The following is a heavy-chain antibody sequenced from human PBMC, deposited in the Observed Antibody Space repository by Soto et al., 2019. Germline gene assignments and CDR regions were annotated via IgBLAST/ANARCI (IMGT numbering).Heavy chain of an antibody. J-gene: IGHJ6*02. CDR3: APLSVSLSGPYGIHV. CDR1: GGSISTYY. CDR2: IYYSGLT. D-gene: IGHD2-15*01. Sequence: SETLSLTCTVSGGSISTYYWSWIRQPPGKGLEWIGYIYYSGLTYYNPSLKSRVTLSVDTSKNQFSVRLNSVTASDTAVYYCAPLSVSLSGPYGIHVWGQGTTVTVSS. V-gene: IGHV4-59*04.